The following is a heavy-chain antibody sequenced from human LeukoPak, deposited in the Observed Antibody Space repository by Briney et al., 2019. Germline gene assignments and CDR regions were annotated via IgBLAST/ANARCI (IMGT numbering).Heavy chain of an antibody. J-gene: IGHJ4*02. V-gene: IGHV3-23*01. CDR2: ISGSGGST. CDR1: GFTFSTYA. D-gene: IGHD2-21*01. Sequence: GGSLRLSCAASGFTFSTYAMNWVRQAPGKGLDWVSSISGSGGSTYYADSVKGRFTISRDNSKNTLYLQMNSLRAEDTAVYYCITPLPYSAQGGQGTLVTVSS. CDR3: ITPLPYSAQ.